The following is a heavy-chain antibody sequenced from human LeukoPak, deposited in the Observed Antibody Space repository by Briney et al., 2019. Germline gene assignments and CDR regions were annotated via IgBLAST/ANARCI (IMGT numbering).Heavy chain of an antibody. CDR2: INHSGST. V-gene: IGHV4-34*01. D-gene: IGHD2/OR15-2a*01. CDR3: ARSTGTSMPYYFDY. J-gene: IGHJ4*02. CDR1: GGSFSGYY. Sequence: ASETLSLTCAVYGGSFSGYYWSWIRQPPGKGLEWIGEINHSGSTNYNPSLKSRVTISVDTSKNQFSLKLSSVTAADTAVYYCARSTGTSMPYYFDYWGQGTLVTVSS.